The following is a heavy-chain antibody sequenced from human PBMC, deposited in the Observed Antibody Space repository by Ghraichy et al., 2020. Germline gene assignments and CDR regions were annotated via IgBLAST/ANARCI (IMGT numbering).Heavy chain of an antibody. J-gene: IGHJ3*02. D-gene: IGHD6-13*01. CDR2: IYYSGST. Sequence: SETLSLTCTVSGGSISSSSYYWGWIRQPPGKGLEWIGSIYYSGSTYYNPSLKSRVTISVDTSKNQFSLKLSSVTAADTAVYYCARPGTSSSWYSNDAFDIWGQGTMVTVSS. V-gene: IGHV4-39*01. CDR3: ARPGTSSSWYSNDAFDI. CDR1: GGSISSSSYY.